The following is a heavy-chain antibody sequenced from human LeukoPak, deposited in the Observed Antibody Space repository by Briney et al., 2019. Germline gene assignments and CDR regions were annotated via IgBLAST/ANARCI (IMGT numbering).Heavy chain of an antibody. J-gene: IGHJ6*02. CDR1: GFTFSSYA. Sequence: PGRSLRLSCAASGFTFSSYAMHWVRQAPGKGLEWVAVISYDGSNKYYADSVKGRFTISRDNSKNTLYLQMNSLRAEDTAVYYCARDSPHYYYYGMDVWGQGTTVTVSS. V-gene: IGHV3-30-3*01. CDR2: ISYDGSNK. CDR3: ARDSPHYYYYGMDV.